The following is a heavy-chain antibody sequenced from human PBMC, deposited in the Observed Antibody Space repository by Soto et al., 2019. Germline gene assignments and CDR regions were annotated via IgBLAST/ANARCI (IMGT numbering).Heavy chain of an antibody. V-gene: IGHV1-18*01. Sequence: QVQLVQSGAEVKKPGASVKVSCKASDYTFTSYGISWVXQAXXXGLEWMGWISAYNGNXKYAQKFQGRVTMTTDTXXXXXXXXXXXXXXXXXXXXXCARXLXXXXXDYWGQGTLVTVSS. CDR1: DYTFTSYG. J-gene: IGHJ4*02. CDR3: ARXLXXXXXDY. CDR2: ISAYNGNX.